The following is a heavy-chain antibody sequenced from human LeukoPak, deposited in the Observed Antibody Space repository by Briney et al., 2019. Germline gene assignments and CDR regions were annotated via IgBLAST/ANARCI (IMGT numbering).Heavy chain of an antibody. CDR1: GFTFSSYA. Sequence: GGSLRLSCAASGFTFSSYAMHWVRQAPGQGLEWMGWINPNSGGTNYAQKFQGRVTMTRDTSISTAYMELSRLRSDDTAVYYCARESSGYPLDYWGQGTLVTVSS. CDR2: INPNSGGT. CDR3: ARESSGYPLDY. J-gene: IGHJ4*02. V-gene: IGHV1-2*02. D-gene: IGHD3-22*01.